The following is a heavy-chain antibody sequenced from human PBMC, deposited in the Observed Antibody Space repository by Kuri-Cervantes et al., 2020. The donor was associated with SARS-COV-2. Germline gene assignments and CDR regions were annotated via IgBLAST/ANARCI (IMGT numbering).Heavy chain of an antibody. CDR3: ATEVGDY. CDR1: GYTFTSYD. J-gene: IGHJ4*02. D-gene: IGHD1-26*01. Sequence: ASVKVSCKTSGYTFTSYDITWVRQATGQGLGWMGWMNPNSGYTGYAQKFQGRVTLTRNTSISTAYMELNSLTSEDTAVYYCATEVGDYWGQGTLVTVSS. V-gene: IGHV1-8*03. CDR2: MNPNSGYT.